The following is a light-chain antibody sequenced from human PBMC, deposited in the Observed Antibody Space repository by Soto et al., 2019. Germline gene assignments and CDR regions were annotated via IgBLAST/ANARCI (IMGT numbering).Light chain of an antibody. J-gene: IGKJ1*01. V-gene: IGKV3-11*01. CDR2: DAS. Sequence: EIVLTQSPATLSLSPGERATLSCRASQSVSSYLACYQQKPGQAPRLLIYDASNRATGIPARFSGSGSGTDFTLTISSLEPEDFAVYYCQQRGNWPGTFGQGTKVDIK. CDR3: QQRGNWPGT. CDR1: QSVSSY.